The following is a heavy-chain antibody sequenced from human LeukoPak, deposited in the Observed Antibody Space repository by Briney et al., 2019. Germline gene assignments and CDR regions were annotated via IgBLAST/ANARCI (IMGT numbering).Heavy chain of an antibody. CDR3: AKDRGTPDAFDL. V-gene: IGHV3-74*01. CDR1: GFTFGGYW. D-gene: IGHD5-24*01. CDR2: VDNDGINT. Sequence: PGGSLRLSCAGSGFTFGGYWMHWVRQAPGKGLVWVSRVDNDGINTIYEDSVKGRFTISRDNAKNTLHLHRSSLRAEDTAVYYCAKDRGTPDAFDLWGQGTMVTVSS. J-gene: IGHJ3*01.